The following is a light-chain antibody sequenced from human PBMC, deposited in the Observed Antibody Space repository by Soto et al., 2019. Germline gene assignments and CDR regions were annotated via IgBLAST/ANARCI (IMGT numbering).Light chain of an antibody. CDR2: EGS. V-gene: IGLV2-23*01. CDR1: SSDVGSYNL. Sequence: QSALTQPASVSGSPGQSITISCTGTSSDVGSYNLVSWYQQHPGKAPKLMIYEGSKRPSGVSNRFSGSKSGNTASLTISGLHAEDEAAYYCCSYAGSSSAVFGGGTQLTVL. CDR3: CSYAGSSSAV. J-gene: IGLJ7*01.